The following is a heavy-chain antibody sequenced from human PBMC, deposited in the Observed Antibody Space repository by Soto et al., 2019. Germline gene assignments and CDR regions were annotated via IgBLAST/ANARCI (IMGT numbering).Heavy chain of an antibody. CDR1: GFTFSNAW. CDR3: TTDLPKMVYARYYGMDV. D-gene: IGHD2-8*01. J-gene: IGHJ6*02. Sequence: GGSLRLSCAASGFTFSNAWMSWVRQAPGEGLEWVGRIKSKTDGGTTDYAAPVKGRFTISRDDSKNTLYLQMNSLKTEDTAVYYCTTDLPKMVYARYYGMDVWGQGTTVTVSS. CDR2: IKSKTDGGTT. V-gene: IGHV3-15*01.